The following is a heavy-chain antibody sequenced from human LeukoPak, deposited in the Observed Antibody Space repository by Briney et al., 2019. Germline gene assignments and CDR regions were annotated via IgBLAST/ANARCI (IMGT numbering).Heavy chain of an antibody. D-gene: IGHD4-11*01. CDR1: GGSISSSSYY. CDR3: ASPPMTTLYYYYYMDV. V-gene: IGHV4-39*01. Sequence: SETLSLTCTVSGGSISSSSYYWGWIRQPPGKGLEWIGSIYYSGSTYYNPSLKSRVTISVDTSKNQFSLKLSSVTAADTAVYYCASPPMTTLYYYYYMDVWGKGTTVTVSS. J-gene: IGHJ6*03. CDR2: IYYSGST.